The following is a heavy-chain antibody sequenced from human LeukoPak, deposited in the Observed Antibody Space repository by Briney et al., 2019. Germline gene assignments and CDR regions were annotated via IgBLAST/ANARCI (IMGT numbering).Heavy chain of an antibody. CDR2: IYYSGST. CDR3: ARDLGGLSSFYYYYYGMDV. Sequence: SETLSLTCTVSGGSISSYYWSWIRQPPGKGLEWIGYIYYSGSTNYNPSLKSRVTISVDTSKNQFSLKLSSVTAADTAVYYCARDLGGLSSFYYYYYGMDVWGQGTTVTVSS. V-gene: IGHV4-59*01. CDR1: GGSISSYY. J-gene: IGHJ6*02. D-gene: IGHD3-16*01.